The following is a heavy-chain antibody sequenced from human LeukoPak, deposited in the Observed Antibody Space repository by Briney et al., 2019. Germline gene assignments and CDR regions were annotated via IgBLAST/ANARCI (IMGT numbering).Heavy chain of an antibody. CDR3: ARDSSSSWFDP. CDR1: GGSFSGYY. D-gene: IGHD6-6*01. CDR2: INHSGSI. J-gene: IGHJ5*02. Sequence: SETLSLTCAVYGGSFSGYYWSWIRQPPGKGLEWIGEINHSGSINYNPSLKSRVTISVDTSKNQFSLKLSSVTAADTAVYYCARDSSSSWFDPWGQGTLVTVSS. V-gene: IGHV4-34*01.